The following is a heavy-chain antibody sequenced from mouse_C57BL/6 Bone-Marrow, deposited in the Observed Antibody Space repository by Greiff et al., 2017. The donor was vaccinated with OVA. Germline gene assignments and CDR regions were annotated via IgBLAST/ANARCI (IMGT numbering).Heavy chain of an antibody. CDR3: AREVVAKDYFDY. J-gene: IGHJ2*01. CDR2: IYPRSGNT. D-gene: IGHD1-1*01. Sequence: QVQLQQSGAELVRPGASVKLSCTASGFNIKDDYMHWVKQRPEQGLEWIGEIYPRSGNTYYNEKFKGKATLTADKSSSTAYMELRSLTSEDSAVYFCAREVVAKDYFDYWGQGTTLTVSS. V-gene: IGHV1-81*01. CDR1: GFNIKDDY.